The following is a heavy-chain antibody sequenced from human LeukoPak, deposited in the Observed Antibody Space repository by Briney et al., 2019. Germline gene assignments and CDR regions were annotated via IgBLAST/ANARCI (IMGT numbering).Heavy chain of an antibody. V-gene: IGHV4-59*08. CDR3: ASSEGTVDAFDI. CDR1: GGSISSYY. Sequence: SETLSLTCTVSGGSISSYYWSWIRQPPGKGLEWIGYIHYSGSTNYNPSLKSRVTISVDTSKNQFSLKLSSVTAADTAVYYCASSEGTVDAFDIWGQGTMVTVSS. J-gene: IGHJ3*02. CDR2: IHYSGST. D-gene: IGHD3-10*01.